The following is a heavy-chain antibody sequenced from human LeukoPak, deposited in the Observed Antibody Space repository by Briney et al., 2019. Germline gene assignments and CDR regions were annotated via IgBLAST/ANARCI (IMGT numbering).Heavy chain of an antibody. CDR2: IIPIFGIA. CDR3: ARGLTGEPYYYYMDV. D-gene: IGHD7-27*01. Sequence: GASVKVSCKASGGTFSSYAISWVRQAPGQGLEWMGGIIPIFGIANYAQKFQGRVTITTDESTSTAYMELSSLRSEDTAVYYCARGLTGEPYYYYMDVWGKGTTVTVSS. CDR1: GGTFSSYA. J-gene: IGHJ6*03. V-gene: IGHV1-69*05.